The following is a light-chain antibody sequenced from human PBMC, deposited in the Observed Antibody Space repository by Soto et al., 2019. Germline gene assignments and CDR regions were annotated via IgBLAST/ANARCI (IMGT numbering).Light chain of an antibody. CDR1: SSSIGTRYD. CDR3: QSYDSSLSGVV. Sequence: QSVLTQPPSVSGAPGQRVTISCTGSSSSIGTRYDVHWYQQHPGTAPKLLIFGNNYRPSGVPDRFSASKSGTSASLVITGLQAEDEAHYYCQSYDSSLSGVVFGGGTKLTVL. J-gene: IGLJ2*01. V-gene: IGLV1-40*01. CDR2: GNN.